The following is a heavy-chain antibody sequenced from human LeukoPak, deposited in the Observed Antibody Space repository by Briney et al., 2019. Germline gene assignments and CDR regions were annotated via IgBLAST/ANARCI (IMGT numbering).Heavy chain of an antibody. CDR3: AGDIRFGP. V-gene: IGHV3-66*01. CDR1: GFTVSDKY. D-gene: IGHD2-21*01. CDR2: IYDDGST. J-gene: IGHJ5*02. Sequence: GGTLRLSCATSGFTVSDKYMTWVRQAPGKGLEWVSVIYDDGSTFYADSVRGRFTISRDNTESTLYLQMHSLRAEDTAVYYCAGDIRFGPWGQGTLVTVSS.